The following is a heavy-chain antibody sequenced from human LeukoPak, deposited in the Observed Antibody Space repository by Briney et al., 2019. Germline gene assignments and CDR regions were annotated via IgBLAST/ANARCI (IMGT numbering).Heavy chain of an antibody. CDR2: ISGSGGST. CDR3: AKDPGSGSYY. D-gene: IGHD3-10*01. Sequence: GGSLRLSCAPSGFTFRSCDMSWLPQSRGGALEWVSAISGSGGSTYYADCVKGRFTISRDNSKNTLYLQMNSLRAEDTAVYYCAKDPGSGSYYWGQGTLVTVSS. V-gene: IGHV3-23*01. J-gene: IGHJ4*02. CDR1: GFTFRSCD.